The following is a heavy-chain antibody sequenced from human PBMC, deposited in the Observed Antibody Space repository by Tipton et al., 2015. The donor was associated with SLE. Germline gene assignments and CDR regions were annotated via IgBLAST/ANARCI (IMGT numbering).Heavy chain of an antibody. Sequence: TLSLTCTVSGGSISSGSYYWSWIRQPPGKGLEWIGEINHSGSTNYNPSLKSRVTISVDTSKNQFSLKLSSVTAADTAVYYCARGGYGDQGNYLDYWGQGTLVTVSS. D-gene: IGHD4-17*01. CDR3: ARGGYGDQGNYLDY. J-gene: IGHJ4*02. V-gene: IGHV4-39*07. CDR2: INHSGST. CDR1: GGSISSGSYY.